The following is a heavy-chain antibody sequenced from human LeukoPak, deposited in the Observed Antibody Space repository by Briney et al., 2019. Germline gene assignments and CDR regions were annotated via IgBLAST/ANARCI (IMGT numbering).Heavy chain of an antibody. Sequence: GGSLRLSCAAYGFPFESYTMRWVRQGPGKGLEWVASISSHNKIIDEESVKGRVTISGDNAKNSLYLQIQSLRAEDTAMYYCLGWYGVPNGFDCWGQGTMVTVSS. V-gene: IGHV3-21*01. D-gene: IGHD3-10*01. CDR1: GFPFESYT. CDR2: ISSHNKI. CDR3: LGWYGVPNGFDC. J-gene: IGHJ3*01.